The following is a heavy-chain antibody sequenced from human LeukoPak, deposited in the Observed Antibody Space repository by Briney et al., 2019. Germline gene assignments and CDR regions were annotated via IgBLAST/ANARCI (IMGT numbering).Heavy chain of an antibody. V-gene: IGHV4-4*07. Sequence: PSETLSLTCTVSGGSMSDYYWSFIRQPAGKGLEWIGRIHTSWTTYFNPSLKSRVTMSVDTSKNQFPLRLTYMTAADTAVYFCARGDYYDGGGRNWFDPWGQGTLVTVSS. CDR1: GGSMSDYY. D-gene: IGHD3-16*01. J-gene: IGHJ5*02. CDR3: ARGDYYDGGGRNWFDP. CDR2: IHTSWTT.